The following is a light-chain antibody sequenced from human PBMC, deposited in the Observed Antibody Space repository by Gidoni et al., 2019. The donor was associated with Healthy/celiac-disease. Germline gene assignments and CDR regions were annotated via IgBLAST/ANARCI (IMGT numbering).Light chain of an antibody. V-gene: IGKV1D-8*01. CDR3: QQYYSFPLT. CDR1: QGISSY. J-gene: IGKJ4*01. Sequence: VIWMTQSPSLLSASTGDRVTSSCRMSQGISSYLALYQQKPGKAPELLIYAASTLQSGVPSRFSGSGSGTDFPLTISCLQSEDFATYYCQQYYSFPLTFGGGTKVEIK. CDR2: AAS.